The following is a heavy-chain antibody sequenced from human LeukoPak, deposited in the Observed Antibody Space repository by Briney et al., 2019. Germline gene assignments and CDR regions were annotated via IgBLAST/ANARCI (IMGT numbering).Heavy chain of an antibody. V-gene: IGHV3-7*01. J-gene: IGHJ2*01. CDR3: ARDLRAGGTWSYGVYFDL. CDR2: IEQDGSEK. Sequence: GGSLRLSCAASGFTFSTYRMSWVRQAPGKGLEWVANIEQDGSEKHYVDSVKGRFTISRDNAKNSVYLQLNSLTPEDTAVYYCARDLRAGGTWSYGVYFDLWGRGTLVTVSS. CDR1: GFTFSTYR. D-gene: IGHD4-17*01.